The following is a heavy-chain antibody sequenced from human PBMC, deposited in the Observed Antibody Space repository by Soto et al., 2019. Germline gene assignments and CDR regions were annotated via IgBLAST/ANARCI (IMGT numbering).Heavy chain of an antibody. CDR1: GFTFSSYS. D-gene: IGHD1-26*01. CDR2: ISSSSSYI. CDR3: ARDRVVGAISNAFDI. J-gene: IGHJ3*02. Sequence: LRLSCAASGFTFSSYSMNWVRQAPGKGLEWVSSISSSSSYIYYADSVKGRFTISRDNAKNSLYLQMNSLRAEDTAVYYCARDRVVGAISNAFDIWGQGTMVTVSS. V-gene: IGHV3-21*01.